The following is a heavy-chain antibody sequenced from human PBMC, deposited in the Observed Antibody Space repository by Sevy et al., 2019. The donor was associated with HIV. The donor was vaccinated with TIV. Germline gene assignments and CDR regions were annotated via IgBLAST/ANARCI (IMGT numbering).Heavy chain of an antibody. V-gene: IGHV1-69*13. CDR2: IIPIFGTP. Sequence: SVKVSCKASGDTFSTYGLSWVRQAPGQGLEWMGGIIPIFGTPNYAQKFQGRVTITADESASTAYMELSSLRPEDTALYYCAREGGVATTGDHDAFDIWGHGTLVTVSS. CDR3: AREGGVATTGDHDAFDI. D-gene: IGHD7-27*01. CDR1: GDTFSTYG. J-gene: IGHJ3*02.